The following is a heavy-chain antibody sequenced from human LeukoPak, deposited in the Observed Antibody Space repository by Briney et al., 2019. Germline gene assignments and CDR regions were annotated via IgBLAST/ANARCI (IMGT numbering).Heavy chain of an antibody. CDR3: ARAWSGYSSLDY. CDR1: GGSISSGDYY. J-gene: IGHJ4*02. CDR2: IYYSGST. V-gene: IGHV4-30-4*02. D-gene: IGHD3-3*01. Sequence: SETLSLTCTVSGGSISSGDYYWSWIRQPPGKGLEWIGYIYYSGSTYYNPSLKSRVTISVDTSKNQFSLKVSSVTAADTAVYYCARAWSGYSSLDYWGQGTQVTVSS.